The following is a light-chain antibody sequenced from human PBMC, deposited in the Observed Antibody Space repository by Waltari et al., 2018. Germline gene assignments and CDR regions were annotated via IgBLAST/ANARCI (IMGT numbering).Light chain of an antibody. V-gene: IGKV1-5*03. CDR2: KAS. Sequence: DIQMTQSPSTLSASVGDRVTITCRACQSISHWLAWYQQKPGKAPKLLISKASSLEKEVPSRFSGSGSGTEFTLTITNLQPDDFATFYCQRYDDYPPTFGGGTKVEIK. CDR3: QRYDDYPPT. CDR1: QSISHW. J-gene: IGKJ4*01.